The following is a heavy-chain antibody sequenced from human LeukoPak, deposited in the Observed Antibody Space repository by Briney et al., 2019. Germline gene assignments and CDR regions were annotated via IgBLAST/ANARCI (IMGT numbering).Heavy chain of an antibody. CDR2: ISSSGSYT. Sequence: GGSLRLSCAASGFTFSDYYMSWIRQAPGKGLEWVSYISSSGSYTNYADSVKGRFTISRDNAKNSLYLQMNSLRAEDTAVYYCARGDIAAAADYWGQGTLVTVSS. CDR3: ARGDIAAAADY. J-gene: IGHJ4*02. D-gene: IGHD6-13*01. V-gene: IGHV3-11*05. CDR1: GFTFSDYY.